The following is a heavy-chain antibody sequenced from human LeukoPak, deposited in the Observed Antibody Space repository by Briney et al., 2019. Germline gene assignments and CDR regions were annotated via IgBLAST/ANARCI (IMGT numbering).Heavy chain of an antibody. CDR2: INPNSGGT. J-gene: IGHJ5*02. CDR3: ARTRITIFGVVITPLGWFDP. Sequence: ASVKVSCKASGYTFTGYYMHWVRRAPGQGLEWMGWINPNSGGTNYAQKFQGRVTMTRDTSISTAYMELSRLRSDDTAVYYCARTRITIFGVVITPLGWFDPWGQGTLVTVSS. D-gene: IGHD3-3*01. V-gene: IGHV1-2*02. CDR1: GYTFTGYY.